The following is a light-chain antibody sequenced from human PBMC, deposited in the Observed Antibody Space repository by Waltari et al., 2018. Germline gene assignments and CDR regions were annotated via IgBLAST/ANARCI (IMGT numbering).Light chain of an antibody. J-gene: IGKJ2*01. CDR2: GAS. V-gene: IGKV3-15*01. Sequence: EIVMTQSPATLSVSPGERATLSCRASQSVSSNLAWYQQKPGQAPRLLIYGASTRATGIPARFSGSGSGTEFTLTISILQSEDFAVYYCQQYNDWPPKYTFGQGTKLGIK. CDR1: QSVSSN. CDR3: QQYNDWPPKYT.